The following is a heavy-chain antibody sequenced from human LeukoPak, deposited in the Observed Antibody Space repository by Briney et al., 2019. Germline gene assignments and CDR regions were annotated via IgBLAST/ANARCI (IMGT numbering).Heavy chain of an antibody. V-gene: IGHV4-59*01. CDR3: ARGGVVADAFDI. CDR2: IYYSGST. CDR1: GGSFSGYY. J-gene: IGHJ3*02. D-gene: IGHD2-15*01. Sequence: SETLSLTCAVYGGSFSGYYWSWIRQPPGKVLEWVGYIYYSGSTNYNPSLKSRVTISVDTSKNQFSLKLSSVTAADTAVYYCARGGVVADAFDIWGQGTMVTVSS.